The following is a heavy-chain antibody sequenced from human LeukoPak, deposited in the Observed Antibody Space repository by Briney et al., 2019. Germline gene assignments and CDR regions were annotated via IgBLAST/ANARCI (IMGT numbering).Heavy chain of an antibody. CDR2: IYHSGST. J-gene: IGHJ4*02. Sequence: PSETLSLTCAVSGYSISSGYYWGWIRQPPGKGLEWIGRIYHSGSTYYNPSLKSRVTISVDTSKNQFSLKLGSVTAADTAGYYCSKHRYGSSTSCQGSDYWGQGTLVTVSS. CDR1: GYSISSGYY. D-gene: IGHD2-2*01. V-gene: IGHV4-38-2*01. CDR3: SKHRYGSSTSCQGSDY.